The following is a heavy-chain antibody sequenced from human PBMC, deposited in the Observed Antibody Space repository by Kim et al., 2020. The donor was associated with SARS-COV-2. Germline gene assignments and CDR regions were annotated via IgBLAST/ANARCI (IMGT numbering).Heavy chain of an antibody. Sequence: GGSLRLSCAASGFTFSSYWMSWVRQAPGKGLEWVANIKQDGSEKYYVDSVKGRFTISRDNAKNSLYLQMNSLRAEDTAVYYCARVGSAYDILTGMSIGGGYFDYWGQGTLVTVSS. D-gene: IGHD3-9*01. CDR2: IKQDGSEK. CDR1: GFTFSSYW. V-gene: IGHV3-7*03. J-gene: IGHJ4*02. CDR3: ARVGSAYDILTGMSIGGGYFDY.